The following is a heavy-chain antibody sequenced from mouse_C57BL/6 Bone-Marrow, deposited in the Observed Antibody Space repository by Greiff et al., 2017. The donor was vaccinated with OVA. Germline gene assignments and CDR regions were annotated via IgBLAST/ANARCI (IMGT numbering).Heavy chain of an antibody. J-gene: IGHJ2*01. CDR1: GYTFTSYW. CDR3: AREWAYYYGSSYYFDY. V-gene: IGHV1-53*01. Sequence: QVQLQQPGAELVMPGASVKLSCKASGYTFTSYWMHWVKQRPGQGLEWIGNINPSNGGTNYNEKFKSKATLTVDKSSSTAYMQLSSLTSEDSAVYYCAREWAYYYGSSYYFDYWGQGTTLTVSS. D-gene: IGHD1-1*01. CDR2: INPSNGGT.